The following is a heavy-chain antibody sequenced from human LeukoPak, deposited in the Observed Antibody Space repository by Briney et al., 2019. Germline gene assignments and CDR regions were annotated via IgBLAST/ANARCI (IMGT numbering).Heavy chain of an antibody. CDR2: FYTSENT. CDR3: ARDDFGIVGFAY. D-gene: IGHD2/OR15-2a*01. Sequence: SETLSLTCTVSGGSISTYYWNWIRQPAGKGLEWIGRFYTSENTNYNPSLKSRVTISLDTSKNQFSLKLSSVTAADTAVYYCARDDFGIVGFAYWGQGTLVTVSS. V-gene: IGHV4-4*07. J-gene: IGHJ4*02. CDR1: GGSISTYY.